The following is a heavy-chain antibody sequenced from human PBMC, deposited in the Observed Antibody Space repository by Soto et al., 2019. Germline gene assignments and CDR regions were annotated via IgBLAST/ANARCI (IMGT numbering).Heavy chain of an antibody. CDR2: INPNSGGT. D-gene: IGHD6-13*01. V-gene: IGHV1-2*04. CDR3: ATGMAAAGTSVGPLGPYYYGMDV. CDR1: GYTFTGYY. Sequence: GASVKVSCKASGYTFTGYYMHWVRQAPGQGLEWMGWINPNSGGTNYAQKFQGWVTMTRDTSISTAYMELSRLRSDDTAVYYCATGMAAAGTSVGPLGPYYYGMDVWGQGTTVTVSS. J-gene: IGHJ6*02.